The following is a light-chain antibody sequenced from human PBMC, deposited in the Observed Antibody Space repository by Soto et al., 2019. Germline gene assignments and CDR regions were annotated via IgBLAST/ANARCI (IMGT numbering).Light chain of an antibody. CDR3: SSYADSSNLV. CDR1: SSDVGGYHY. CDR2: EVS. Sequence: QSALTQPPSASGSPGQSVTISCTGTSSDVGGYHYVSWYQQHPGKAPKLMIYEVSKRPSGVPDRFSGSKSGNTASLTVAGLQTDDEADYYCSSYADSSNLVFGGGTQLTVL. V-gene: IGLV2-8*01. J-gene: IGLJ2*01.